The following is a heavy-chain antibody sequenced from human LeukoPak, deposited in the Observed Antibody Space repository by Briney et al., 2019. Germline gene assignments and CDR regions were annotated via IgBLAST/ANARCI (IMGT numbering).Heavy chain of an antibody. CDR3: STRAFSDTSPVA. D-gene: IGHD3-22*01. Sequence: RGESLNIPCKPFGYNFAYQSIGGVRQPPGKGLGGMGIINPGNSDIVYTPSFQGQVSFSAGRSTSTVFLQWGSLKASNSAMYYCSTRAFSDTSPVAWGQGTLVTVSS. CDR2: INPGNSDI. J-gene: IGHJ5*02. V-gene: IGHV5-51*01. CDR1: GYNFAYQS.